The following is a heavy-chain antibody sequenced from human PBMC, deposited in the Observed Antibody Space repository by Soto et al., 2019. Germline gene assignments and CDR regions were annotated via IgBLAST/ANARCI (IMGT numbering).Heavy chain of an antibody. V-gene: IGHV3-72*01. D-gene: IGHD1-26*01. Sequence: SGGSLRLSCAASGFTLSDHYMDWVRQAPGKGLEWVGRTRNKANSYIIEYAASVKGRFTISRDDSNNSVYLQMKSLKTEDTAVYYCARAWSGSYYSIGYWGQGTLVTVSS. J-gene: IGHJ4*02. CDR3: ARAWSGSYYSIGY. CDR2: TRNKANSYII. CDR1: GFTLSDHY.